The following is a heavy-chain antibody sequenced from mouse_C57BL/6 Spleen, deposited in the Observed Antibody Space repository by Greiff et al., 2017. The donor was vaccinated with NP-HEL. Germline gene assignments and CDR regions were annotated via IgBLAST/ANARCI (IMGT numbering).Heavy chain of an antibody. CDR3: ARERVYYGSSYAMDY. J-gene: IGHJ4*01. D-gene: IGHD1-1*01. CDR1: GFTFSDYG. CDR2: ISSGSSTI. V-gene: IGHV5-17*01. Sequence: EVQLVESGGGLVKPGGSLKLSCAASGFTFSDYGMHWVRQAPEKGLEWVAYISSGSSTIYYADTVKGRFTISRDNAKNNLFLLMTSLRSEDTAMYYCARERVYYGSSYAMDYWGQGTSVTVSS.